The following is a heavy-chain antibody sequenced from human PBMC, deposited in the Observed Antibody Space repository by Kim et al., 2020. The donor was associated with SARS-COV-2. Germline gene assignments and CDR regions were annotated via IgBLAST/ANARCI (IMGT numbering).Heavy chain of an antibody. CDR3: ARYLLHCTNGVCLYYFDY. V-gene: IGHV5-10-1*01. Sequence: GESLKISCKGSGYSLTSYWISWVRQMPGKGLEWMGRIDPSDSYTNYSPSFQGHVTISADKSISTAYLQWSSLKASDTAMYYCARYLLHCTNGVCLYYFDYWGQGTLVTVSS. J-gene: IGHJ4*02. CDR2: IDPSDSYT. CDR1: GYSLTSYW. D-gene: IGHD2-8*01.